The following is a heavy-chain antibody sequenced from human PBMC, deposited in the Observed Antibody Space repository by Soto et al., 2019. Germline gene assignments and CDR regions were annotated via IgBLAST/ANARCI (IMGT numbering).Heavy chain of an antibody. Sequence: ASVKVSCKASGYTFTGYYMHWVRQAPGQGLEWMGWINPNSGATNYAQKFQGWVTMTRDTSISTAYMELSRLRSDDTAVYYCATTLSYYYDTSGPDAFDIWGQGTMVTVSS. CDR3: ATTLSYYYDTSGPDAFDI. CDR2: INPNSGAT. V-gene: IGHV1-2*04. J-gene: IGHJ3*02. D-gene: IGHD3-22*01. CDR1: GYTFTGYY.